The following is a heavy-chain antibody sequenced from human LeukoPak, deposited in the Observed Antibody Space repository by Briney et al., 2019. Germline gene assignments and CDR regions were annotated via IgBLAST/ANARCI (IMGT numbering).Heavy chain of an antibody. Sequence: SETLSLTCTVPGGSISSGSYYWSWIRQPAGKGLEWIGRIYTSGSTNYNPSLKSRVTISVDTSKNQFSLKLSSVTAADTAVYYCARVFSSSSSDYWGQGTLVTVSS. CDR1: GGSISSGSYY. CDR3: ARVFSSSSSDY. CDR2: IYTSGST. V-gene: IGHV4-61*02. J-gene: IGHJ4*02. D-gene: IGHD6-6*01.